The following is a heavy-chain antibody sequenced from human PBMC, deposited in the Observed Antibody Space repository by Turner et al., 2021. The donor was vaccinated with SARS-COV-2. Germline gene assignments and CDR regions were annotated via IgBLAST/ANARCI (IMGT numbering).Heavy chain of an antibody. CDR1: GFTFSSYD. D-gene: IGHD3-3*01. CDR3: ARAFECSNWYFDL. V-gene: IGHV3-13*04. CDR2: IGTAGDT. Sequence: EMQLVSSGGGLVQPGGALRLSCAASGFTFSSYDMHWVRQVTGKGLEWVSGIGTAGDTYYPGSVKGRFTITRENAKKSLYLPMNSMRVGYSAVYYCARAFECSNWYFDLWGRGTLVTVSS. J-gene: IGHJ2*01.